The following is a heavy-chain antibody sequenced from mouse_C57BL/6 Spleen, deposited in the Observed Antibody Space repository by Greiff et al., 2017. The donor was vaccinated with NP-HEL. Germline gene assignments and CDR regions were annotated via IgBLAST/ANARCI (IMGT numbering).Heavy chain of an antibody. J-gene: IGHJ2*01. Sequence: EVQVVESGAELVKPGASVKLSCTASGFNIKDYYMHWVKQRTEQGLEWIGRIDPEDGETKYAPKFQGKATITADTSSNTAYLQLSSLTSEDTAVYYCARSTGMMTEYFDYWGQGTTLTVSS. CDR1: GFNIKDYY. CDR3: ARSTGMMTEYFDY. CDR2: IDPEDGET. D-gene: IGHD4-1*01. V-gene: IGHV14-2*01.